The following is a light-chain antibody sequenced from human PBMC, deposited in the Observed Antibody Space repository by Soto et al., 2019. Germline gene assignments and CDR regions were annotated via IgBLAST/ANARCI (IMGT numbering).Light chain of an antibody. CDR1: SSDVGGYNY. Sequence: QSALTQPASVSGSPGQSITISCTGTSSDVGGYNYVSWFQQHPGKAPKLKIYEVSNRPSGVSNRFSGSKSGNTASLTISELQAEDEADYYCTSYTPTGALVFGSGTKLTVL. V-gene: IGLV2-14*01. CDR3: TSYTPTGALV. CDR2: EVS. J-gene: IGLJ6*01.